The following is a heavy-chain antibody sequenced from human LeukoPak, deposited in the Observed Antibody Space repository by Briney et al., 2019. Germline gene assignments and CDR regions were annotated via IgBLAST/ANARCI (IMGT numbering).Heavy chain of an antibody. CDR1: GFTFSKNW. Sequence: GGSLRLSCVASGFTFSKNWMHWVRQAPGKGLVWVSRIQSDGSNTNYADSVKGRFSISRDNAKNTVYLQMNSLRAEDTGIYYCARGTSAGGPISPFDFWGQGTVVTVSS. D-gene: IGHD6-13*01. V-gene: IGHV3-74*01. CDR3: ARGTSAGGPISPFDF. J-gene: IGHJ4*02. CDR2: IQSDGSNT.